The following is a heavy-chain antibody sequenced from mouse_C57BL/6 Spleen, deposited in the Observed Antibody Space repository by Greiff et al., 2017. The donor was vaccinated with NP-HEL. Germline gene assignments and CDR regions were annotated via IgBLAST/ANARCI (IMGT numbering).Heavy chain of an antibody. CDR1: GYTFTSYW. J-gene: IGHJ4*01. CDR2: IDPSDSYT. CDR3: ARRLRRGTDYAMDY. D-gene: IGHD2-4*01. V-gene: IGHV1-50*01. Sequence: QVQLQQPGAELVKPGASVKLSCKASGYTFTSYWMQWVKQRPGQGLEWIGEIDPSDSYTNYNQKFKGKATLTVDTSSSTAYMQLSSLTSEDSAVYYCARRLRRGTDYAMDYWGQGTSVTVSS.